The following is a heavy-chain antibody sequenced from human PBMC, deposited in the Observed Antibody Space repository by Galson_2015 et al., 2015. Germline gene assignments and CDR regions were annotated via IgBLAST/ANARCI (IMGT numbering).Heavy chain of an antibody. Sequence: SVKVSCRASGYTFTSYAMHWVRQAPGQRLEWMGWINAGNGNTKYSQKFQGRVTITRDTSASTAYMELSSLRSEDTAVYYCARDVYEKGARFDYWGQGTLVTVSS. CDR2: INAGNGNT. CDR1: GYTFTSYA. V-gene: IGHV1-3*01. CDR3: ARDVYEKGARFDY. D-gene: IGHD5/OR15-5a*01. J-gene: IGHJ4*02.